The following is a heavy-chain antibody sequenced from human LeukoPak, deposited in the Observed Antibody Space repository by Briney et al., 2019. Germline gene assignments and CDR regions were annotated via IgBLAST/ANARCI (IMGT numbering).Heavy chain of an antibody. V-gene: IGHV3-21*01. Sequence: GGSLRLSCAASRFTFSSYSMNWVRQAPGKGLEWVSSISSFGSYIYYADSVKGRFTISRDNAKNSLYLQMNSLRAEDTAVYYCARQIRYSGSYSPIHLDAFDIWGQGTMVTVSS. D-gene: IGHD1-26*01. CDR1: RFTFSSYS. J-gene: IGHJ3*02. CDR2: ISSFGSYI. CDR3: ARQIRYSGSYSPIHLDAFDI.